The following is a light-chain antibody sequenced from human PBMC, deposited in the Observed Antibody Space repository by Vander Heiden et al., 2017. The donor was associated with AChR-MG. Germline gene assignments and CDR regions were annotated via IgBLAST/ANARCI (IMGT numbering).Light chain of an antibody. Sequence: QSALTQPASVSGSPGQSITISCTGTSSDVGCYNHVSWYTQHPGNTPKLMVYDVSKRPAGVSNRFSCSKSGNTSSLTISGLQAEDEADYYCSSYTSSSTRVFGTGTKVTVL. CDR2: DVS. J-gene: IGLJ1*01. CDR3: SSYTSSSTRV. CDR1: SSDVGCYNH. V-gene: IGLV2-14*03.